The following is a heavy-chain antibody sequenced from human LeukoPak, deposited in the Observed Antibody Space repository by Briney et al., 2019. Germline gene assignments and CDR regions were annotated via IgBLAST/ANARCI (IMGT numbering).Heavy chain of an antibody. CDR1: GFTFSTYG. CDR2: IWYDGSNE. V-gene: IGHV3-33*01. Sequence: PGGSLRLSCAASGFTFSTYGMHWVRQGPGKGLEWVAVIWYDGSNEYYVDSVKGRFTISRDNSKNTLYLQMNSLRAEDTAVYYCARDRRRGGYKLDAFDIWGQGTMVTVSS. J-gene: IGHJ3*02. CDR3: ARDRRRGGYKLDAFDI. D-gene: IGHD5-24*01.